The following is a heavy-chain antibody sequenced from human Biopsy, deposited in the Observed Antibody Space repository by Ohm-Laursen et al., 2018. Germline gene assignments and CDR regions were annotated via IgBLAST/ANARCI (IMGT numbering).Heavy chain of an antibody. CDR1: GGTFSNYG. J-gene: IGHJ1*01. D-gene: IGHD3-9*01. CDR2: NIPILGTG. V-gene: IGHV1-69*06. Sequence: SVKVSCKVPGGTFSNYGVNWVRQAPGQDLEWLGGNIPILGTGNYAQKFQDRVTVAADTSTSTATMELRSLRSDDTAVYYCATKLTGYFHHWGQGTLVIVSS. CDR3: ATKLTGYFHH.